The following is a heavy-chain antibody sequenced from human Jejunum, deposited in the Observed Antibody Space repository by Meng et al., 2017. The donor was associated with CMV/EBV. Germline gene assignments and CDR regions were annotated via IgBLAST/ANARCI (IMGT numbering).Heavy chain of an antibody. CDR1: GYTFTGHY. CDR2: INANTGDT. V-gene: IGHV1-2*02. J-gene: IGHJ5*02. D-gene: IGHD6-13*01. CDR3: ARDMTSTWYGGSDL. Sequence: ASGYTFTGHYMRWVRQAPGQGLEWMGWINANTGDTNYAQKFQGRVTMTRDTSITTAYMDLSSLTSDDAAVYYCARDMTSTWYGGSDLWGQGTLVTVSS.